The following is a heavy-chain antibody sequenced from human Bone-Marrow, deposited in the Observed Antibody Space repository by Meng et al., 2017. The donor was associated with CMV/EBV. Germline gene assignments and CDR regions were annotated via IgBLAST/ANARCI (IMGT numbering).Heavy chain of an antibody. J-gene: IGHJ5*02. CDR2: IIPIFGTA. CDR1: GGTFSSYA. V-gene: IGHV1-69*05. CDR3: APWGSNWFDP. D-gene: IGHD3-16*01. Sequence: SCKASGGTFSSYAISWVRQAPGQGLEWMGGIIPIFGTANYAQKFQGRVTITTDESTSTAYMELSSLRSEDTAVYYCAPWGSNWFDPWGQGTLVTVSS.